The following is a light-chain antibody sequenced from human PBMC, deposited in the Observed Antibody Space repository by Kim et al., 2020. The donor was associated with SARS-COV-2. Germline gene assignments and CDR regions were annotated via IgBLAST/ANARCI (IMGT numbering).Light chain of an antibody. J-gene: IGLJ3*02. V-gene: IGLV1-44*01. CDR3: GTWDYGLKGQV. CDR1: ISNICGNT. Sequence: GQRVTVSCFGSISNICGNTANWYQPIPGMAPKLVIYSHDERPSGVPDRFSASTSGTSASLAISGLQSEDEAHYYCGTWDYGLKGQVFGGGTKVTVL. CDR2: SHD.